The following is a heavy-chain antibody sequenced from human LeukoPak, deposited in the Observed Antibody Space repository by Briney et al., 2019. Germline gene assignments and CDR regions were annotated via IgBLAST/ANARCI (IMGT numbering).Heavy chain of an antibody. D-gene: IGHD6-19*01. CDR3: ARQSIAVAGTVGLDY. CDR1: GYSFTSYW. CDR2: IYPGDSDT. Sequence: GESLKISCKGSGYSFTSYWIGWVRQMPGKGLEWMGVIYPGDSDTRYSPSFQGQVTISADKSISTAYLQWSSPKASDTAMYYCARQSIAVAGTVGLDYWGQGTLVTVSS. V-gene: IGHV5-51*01. J-gene: IGHJ4*02.